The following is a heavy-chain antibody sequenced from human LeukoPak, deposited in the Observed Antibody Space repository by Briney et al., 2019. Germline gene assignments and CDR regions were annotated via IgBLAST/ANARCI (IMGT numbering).Heavy chain of an antibody. V-gene: IGHV1-2*02. CDR1: GYTFTGYY. D-gene: IGHD6-19*01. CDR3: AREQGIGSSGWYKETHNWFDP. Sequence: ASVKVSCKASGYTFTGYYMHWVRQAPGQGLEWMGWINPNSGGTNYAQKFQGRVTMTRDTSISTAYMELSSLRSEDTAVYYCAREQGIGSSGWYKETHNWFDPWGQGTLVTVSS. J-gene: IGHJ5*02. CDR2: INPNSGGT.